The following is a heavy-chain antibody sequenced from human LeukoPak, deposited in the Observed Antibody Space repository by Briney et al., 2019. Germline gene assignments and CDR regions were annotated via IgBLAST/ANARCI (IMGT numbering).Heavy chain of an antibody. V-gene: IGHV1-18*01. CDR1: GYTSTTYG. Sequence: ASVKVSCKASGYTSTTYGISWVRQAPGQGLEWMGWTYNSYTHYAQTLRDRLTMTTDTSTSTSYMELRSLRSDDTAVYYCAREVPYDTSVYYQPFDYWGQGTLVTVSS. J-gene: IGHJ4*02. D-gene: IGHD3-22*01. CDR3: AREVPYDTSVYYQPFDY. CDR2: TYNSYT.